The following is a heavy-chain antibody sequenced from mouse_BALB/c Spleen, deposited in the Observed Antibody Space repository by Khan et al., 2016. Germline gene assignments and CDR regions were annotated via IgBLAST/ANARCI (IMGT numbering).Heavy chain of an antibody. CDR3: WMLL. J-gene: IGHJ2*01. CDR1: GFTFSNYW. Sequence: EVKLEESGGGLVQPGGSMKLSFVASGFTFSNYWMNWVRQSPEKGLEWVAEIRLKSDDYVTNYAESVKGRFTISRDDSKSSVYLQMNNLRAEDTGIYYCWMLLWGQGTTLTVSS. V-gene: IGHV6-6*02. CDR2: IRLKSDDYVT.